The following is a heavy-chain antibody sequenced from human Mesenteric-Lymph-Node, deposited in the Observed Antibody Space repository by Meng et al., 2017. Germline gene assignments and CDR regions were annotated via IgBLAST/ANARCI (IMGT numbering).Heavy chain of an antibody. Sequence: SVKVSCKASGGTFSSYAISWVRQAPGQGLEWMGGIIPIFGTANHAQKFQGRVTITADESTSTAYMELSSLRSEDTAVYYCARVRGIAAHPHYYYYGMDVWGQGTTVTVSS. CDR2: IIPIFGTA. J-gene: IGHJ6*02. CDR1: GGTFSSYA. D-gene: IGHD6-6*01. CDR3: ARVRGIAAHPHYYYYGMDV. V-gene: IGHV1-69*13.